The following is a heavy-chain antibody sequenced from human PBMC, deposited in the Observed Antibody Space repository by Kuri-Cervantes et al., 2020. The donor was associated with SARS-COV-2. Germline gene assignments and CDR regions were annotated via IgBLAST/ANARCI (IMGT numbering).Heavy chain of an antibody. D-gene: IGHD3-3*01. CDR1: GDTFTSYG. CDR2: ISAHNGNT. CDR3: ARDSWTIFGVVGWFDP. J-gene: IGHJ5*02. V-gene: IGHV1-18*04. Sequence: ASVKVSCKASGDTFTSYGISWVRQAPGQGLEWMGWISAHNGNTNYAQTLQGSVTMTTDTSTSTAYMELRSLRSDDTAVYYCARDSWTIFGVVGWFDPWGQGTLVTVSS.